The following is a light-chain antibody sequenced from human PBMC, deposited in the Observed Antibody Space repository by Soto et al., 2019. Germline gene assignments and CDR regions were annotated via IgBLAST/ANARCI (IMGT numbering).Light chain of an antibody. CDR2: RNN. J-gene: IGLJ1*01. V-gene: IGLV1-47*01. CDR3: AAWDDSLSALYV. Sequence: QSVLTQPTSASGTPGQRVTISCSGSSSNIGSNYVYWYQQLPGTAPKLLIYRNNQRPSGVPDRFSGSKSGTSASLAISGLRSEDEADYYCAAWDDSLSALYVFGTGTKLTVL. CDR1: SSNIGSNY.